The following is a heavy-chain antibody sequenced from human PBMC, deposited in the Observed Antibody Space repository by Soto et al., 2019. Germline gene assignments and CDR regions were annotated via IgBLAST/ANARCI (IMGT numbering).Heavy chain of an antibody. CDR2: INHSGST. CDR3: ARGLRYYDFWSDYGMDV. Sequence: SETLSLTCAVYGGSFSGYYWSWIRQPPGKGLEWIGEINHSGSTNYNPSLKSRVTISVDTSKNQFSLKLSSVTAADTAVHYCARGLRYYDFWSDYGMDVWGQGTTVTVSS. J-gene: IGHJ6*02. V-gene: IGHV4-34*01. D-gene: IGHD3-3*01. CDR1: GGSFSGYY.